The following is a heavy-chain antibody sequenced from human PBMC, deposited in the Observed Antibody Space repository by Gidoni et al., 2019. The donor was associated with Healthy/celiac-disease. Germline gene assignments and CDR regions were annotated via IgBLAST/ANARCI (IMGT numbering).Heavy chain of an antibody. CDR1: GFTFSSYS. J-gene: IGHJ6*02. CDR3: ARDPVADLDYYYYGMDV. D-gene: IGHD6-19*01. CDR2: ISYDGSNK. V-gene: IGHV3-30-3*01. Sequence: QMQLVESGGGVVQPGRSLRLSCAASGFTFSSYSMHWVRQAPGKGLEWVAVISYDGSNKYYADSVKGRFTISRDNSKNTLYLQMNSLRAEDTAVYYCARDPVADLDYYYYGMDVWGQGTTVTVSS.